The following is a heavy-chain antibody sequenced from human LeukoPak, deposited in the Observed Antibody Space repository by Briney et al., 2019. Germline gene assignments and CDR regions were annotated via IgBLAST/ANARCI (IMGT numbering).Heavy chain of an antibody. Sequence: GESLKISCKASGYSFTTHWIGWVRQKPGKGLEWMGIIYPDDSDTRYSPSFQGQVNISADQSSNNTSLQLSSLKASDTAIYYCARPRREVAALDYWGQGTLVTVSS. CDR2: IYPDDSDT. J-gene: IGHJ4*02. CDR1: GYSFTTHW. D-gene: IGHD6-6*01. CDR3: ARPRREVAALDY. V-gene: IGHV5-51*01.